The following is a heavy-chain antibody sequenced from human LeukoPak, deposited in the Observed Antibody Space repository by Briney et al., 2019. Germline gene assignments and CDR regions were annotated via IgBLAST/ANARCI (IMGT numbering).Heavy chain of an antibody. J-gene: IGHJ4*02. CDR2: IRYDGSNK. D-gene: IGHD3-22*01. CDR1: GFTFSSYG. Sequence: SGGSLRLSCAASGFTFSSYGMHWVRQAPGKGLEWVAFIRYDGSNKYYADSVKGRFTISRDNSKNTLYLQMNSLRAEDTAVYYCAKGLRDDSSELDYWGQGTLVTVSS. CDR3: AKGLRDDSSELDY. V-gene: IGHV3-30*02.